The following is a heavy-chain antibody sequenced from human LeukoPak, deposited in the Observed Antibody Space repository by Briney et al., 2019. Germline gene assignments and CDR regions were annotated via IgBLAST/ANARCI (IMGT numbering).Heavy chain of an antibody. D-gene: IGHD3-10*01. Sequence: SVKVSCKASGGTFSSYAISWVRQAAGQGLEWMGGIIPIFGTANYAQKFQGRVTITPDESTSTAYMELSSLRSEDTAVYYCARGPEVWVGESNPYYYYYYMDVWGKGTTVTVSS. V-gene: IGHV1-69*01. CDR2: IIPIFGTA. CDR1: GGTFSSYA. CDR3: ARGPEVWVGESNPYYYYYYMDV. J-gene: IGHJ6*03.